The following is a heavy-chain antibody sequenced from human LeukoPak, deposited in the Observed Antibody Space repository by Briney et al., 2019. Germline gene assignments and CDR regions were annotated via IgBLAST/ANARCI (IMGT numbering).Heavy chain of an antibody. CDR2: ISSRSDYI. V-gene: IGHV3-21*01. Sequence: GGSLRLSCAASGFTVSSNEMSWVRQAPGKGLEWVSCISSRSDYIDYADSVRGRFTISRDNAKKSLHLQMNSLKAEDTAVYYCARELDPIYYFHYMDVWGKGTTVTVSS. CDR1: GFTVSSNE. CDR3: ARELDPIYYFHYMDV. D-gene: IGHD3-9*01. J-gene: IGHJ6*03.